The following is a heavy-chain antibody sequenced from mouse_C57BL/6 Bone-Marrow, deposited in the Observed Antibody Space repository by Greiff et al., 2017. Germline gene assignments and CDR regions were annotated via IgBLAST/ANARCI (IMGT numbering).Heavy chain of an antibody. D-gene: IGHD1-1*01. Sequence: EVKLMESGGGLVQPKGSLKLSCAASGFSFNTYAMNWVRQAPGKGLEWVARIRSKSNNYATYYADSVKDRFTISRDDSESMLYLQMNNLKTEDTAMYYCGRRDGSRGRFADWGKGTLVTVSA. V-gene: IGHV10-1*01. CDR1: GFSFNTYA. J-gene: IGHJ3*01. CDR3: GRRDGSRGRFAD. CDR2: IRSKSNNYAT.